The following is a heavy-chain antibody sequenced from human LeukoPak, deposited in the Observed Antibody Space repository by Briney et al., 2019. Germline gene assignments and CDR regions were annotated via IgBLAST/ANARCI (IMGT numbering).Heavy chain of an antibody. D-gene: IGHD7-27*01. V-gene: IGHV4-59*11. CDR1: GASISSHY. J-gene: IGHJ5*02. CDR2: IYYRGST. CDR3: AKLEVGRFDP. Sequence: SETLSLTCTVSGASISSHYWCWIRHPPGPGLEWIGDIYYRGSTTYNPSLKSRVSISLDTSRNQFSLNLSSVTAADTAVYYCAKLEVGRFDPWGQGTLVTVSS.